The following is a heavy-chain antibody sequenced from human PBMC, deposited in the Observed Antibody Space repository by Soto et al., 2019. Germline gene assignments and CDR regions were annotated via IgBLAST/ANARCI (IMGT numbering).Heavy chain of an antibody. V-gene: IGHV4-39*01. CDR2: ISYSDGS. CDR1: GGSISSRGSMSGRSFY. Sequence: LSLTCTVSGGSISSRGSMSGRSFYWGWMRQPPGKGLEWIASISYSDGSFYNSSLKSRLTISVDTSKNQFSLSLRSVTAADTAVYYCASHRTFWPFDYWGQGTVVTVSS. CDR3: ASHRTFWPFDY. J-gene: IGHJ4*02. D-gene: IGHD2-8*01.